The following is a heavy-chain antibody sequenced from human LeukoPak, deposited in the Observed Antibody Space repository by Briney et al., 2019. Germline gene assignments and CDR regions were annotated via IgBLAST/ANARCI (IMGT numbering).Heavy chain of an antibody. D-gene: IGHD3-22*01. J-gene: IGHJ6*03. V-gene: IGHV1-69*13. Sequence: GASVKVSCKASGGTFSSYAISWVRQAPGQGLEWMGGIIPIFGTANYAQKFQGRVTITADETTSTAYMELSSLRSEDTAVYYCARARVITYYYYMDVWGKGTTVTVSS. CDR1: GGTFSSYA. CDR2: IIPIFGTA. CDR3: ARARVITYYYYMDV.